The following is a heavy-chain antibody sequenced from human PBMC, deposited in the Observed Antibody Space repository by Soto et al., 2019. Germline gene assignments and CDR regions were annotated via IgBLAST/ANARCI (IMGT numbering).Heavy chain of an antibody. CDR1: GGTFSSAG. D-gene: IGHD5-18*01. CDR3: ASPTDTAMVGLYGMDV. V-gene: IGHV1-69*14. J-gene: IGHJ6*02. CDR2: IIPMFATP. Sequence: QVQLVQSGAEVKRPGSSVKVSCKASGGTFSSAGISWVRQAPGQGLEWMGGIIPMFATPNYAQTFQGRVTISADTSTSTAYMELSSLRSEDTAVYYCASPTDTAMVGLYGMDVWGQGTTVTVSS.